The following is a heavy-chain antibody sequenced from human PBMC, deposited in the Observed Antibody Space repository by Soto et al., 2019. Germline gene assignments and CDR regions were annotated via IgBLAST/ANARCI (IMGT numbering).Heavy chain of an antibody. CDR3: AREGAGIKTGFDY. CDR2: INHDGTNT. V-gene: IGHV3-74*01. D-gene: IGHD7-27*01. CDR1: GFSFSSYW. Sequence: PGGSLRLSCAASGFSFSSYWMHWFRQAPGKGPVWVSQINHDGTNTNYADSVKGRFTISRDNSKNTLYLQMNSLRAEDTAVYYCAREGAGIKTGFDYWGQGTLVTVSS. J-gene: IGHJ4*02.